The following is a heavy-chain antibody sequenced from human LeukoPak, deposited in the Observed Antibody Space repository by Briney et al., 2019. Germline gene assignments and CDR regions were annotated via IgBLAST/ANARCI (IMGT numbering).Heavy chain of an antibody. CDR3: ARGRGHSYGQYYFNY. CDR1: GGSISDYY. D-gene: IGHD5-18*01. J-gene: IGHJ4*02. Sequence: SETLSLICAVSGGSISDYYWSWIRQPPGKGLEWIGYMFDNGSTNYNPSLKSRVTISVDTSKNQFSLNLSSVTAADTAVYYCARGRGHSYGQYYFNYWGQGTLVTVSS. V-gene: IGHV4-59*01. CDR2: MFDNGST.